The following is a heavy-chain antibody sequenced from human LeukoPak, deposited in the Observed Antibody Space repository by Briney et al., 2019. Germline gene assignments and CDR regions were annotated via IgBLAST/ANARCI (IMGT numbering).Heavy chain of an antibody. CDR3: ARLPTMVRGSYLFYYYGMDV. CDR1: GGSFSGYY. V-gene: IGHV4-34*01. J-gene: IGHJ6*02. CDR2: INHSGST. D-gene: IGHD3-10*01. Sequence: SETLSLTCAVYGGSFSGYYWSWIRQPPGKGLEWIGEINHSGSTKYNPSLKSRVTISVDTSKNQFSLKLSSVTAADTAVYYCARLPTMVRGSYLFYYYGMDVWGQGTTVTVSS.